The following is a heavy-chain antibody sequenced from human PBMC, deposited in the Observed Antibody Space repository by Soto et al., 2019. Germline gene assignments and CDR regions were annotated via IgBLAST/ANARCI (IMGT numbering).Heavy chain of an antibody. CDR3: VRAAGYSGNDYVYYYGMDV. V-gene: IGHV3-33*01. D-gene: IGHD5-12*01. CDR2: VWYDGGNK. J-gene: IGHJ6*02. Sequence: QVQLVESGGGVVQPGRSLRLSCAASGFTFSSYGMHWVRQAPGKGLEWVALVWYDGGNKYYADSVKGRFTISRDNSKNTLYLQMNSLRDDDTAVYYCVRAAGYSGNDYVYYYGMDVWGQGTTVTFSS. CDR1: GFTFSSYG.